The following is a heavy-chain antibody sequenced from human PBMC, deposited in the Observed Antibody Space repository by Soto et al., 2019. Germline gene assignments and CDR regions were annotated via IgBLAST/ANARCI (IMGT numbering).Heavy chain of an antibody. D-gene: IGHD4-4*01. V-gene: IGHV1-69*13. CDR2: IIPIFGTA. Sequence: ASVKVSCKASGGTFSSYAISWVRQAPGQGLEWMGGIIPIFGTANYAQKFQGRVTITADESTSTAYMELSSLRSEDTAVYYCARDLTTGDYYYYGMDVWGQGTTVTVSS. J-gene: IGHJ6*02. CDR1: GGTFSSYA. CDR3: ARDLTTGDYYYYGMDV.